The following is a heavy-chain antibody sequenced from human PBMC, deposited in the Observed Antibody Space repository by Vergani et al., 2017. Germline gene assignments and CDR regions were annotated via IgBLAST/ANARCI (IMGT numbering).Heavy chain of an antibody. CDR3: ATPQTVSTGGMEV. D-gene: IGHD4-17*01. J-gene: IGHJ6*01. V-gene: IGHV1-69-2*01. CDR1: GYTFTAHY. CDR2: VDPEDGET. Sequence: EVQLVQSGAEVKKPGATMKISCKVSGYTFTAHYMHWVKQAPGKGLEWMGLVDPEDGETIYAEKFKGRVTIAADTSTDTAHLELSSLRSEDTAVYYCATPQTVSTGGMEVWVEGSTVIVS.